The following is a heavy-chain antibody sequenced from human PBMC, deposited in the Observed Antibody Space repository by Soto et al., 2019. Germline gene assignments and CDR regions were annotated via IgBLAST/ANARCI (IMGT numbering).Heavy chain of an antibody. Sequence: EVQLVQSGAEVKKPGESLKISCQASGYTFTNYWIGWVRQMPGGVLGWVGLIFARDSDTRYSPSFEGQVTISTDRSIATAYLQWHNLEASDTGIYFWARLASRLQPIDFWGPGTPVTVSS. J-gene: IGHJ4*02. CDR3: ARLASRLQPIDF. D-gene: IGHD4-4*01. CDR1: GYTFTNYW. V-gene: IGHV5-51*01. CDR2: IFARDSDT.